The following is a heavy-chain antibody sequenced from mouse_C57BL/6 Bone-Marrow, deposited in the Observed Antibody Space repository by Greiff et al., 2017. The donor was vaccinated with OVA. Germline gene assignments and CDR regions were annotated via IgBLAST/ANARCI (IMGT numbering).Heavy chain of an antibody. CDR1: GYTFTSYW. J-gene: IGHJ2*01. Sequence: QVQLQQPGAELVKPGASVKMSCKASGYTFTSYWITWVKQRPGQGLEWIGDIYPGSGSTNYNEKFKSKVTLTVDKPSSTAYMQLSSLTSEDTSVYFCARGDYADYWGQGTTLTVSS. CDR3: ARGDYADY. V-gene: IGHV1-55*01. CDR2: IYPGSGST. D-gene: IGHD2-4*01.